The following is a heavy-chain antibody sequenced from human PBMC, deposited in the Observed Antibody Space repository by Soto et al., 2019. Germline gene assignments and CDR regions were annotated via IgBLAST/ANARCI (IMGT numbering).Heavy chain of an antibody. CDR2: IYPGDSDT. V-gene: IGHV5-51*01. J-gene: IGHJ4*02. Sequence: GESGKISCXGSGYSFTSYWIGWVRQMPGKGLEWMGIIYPGDSDTRYSPSFQGQVAFSADKSISTAYLQWSGLKASDTAIYYCARRLSTGWFFDFWGQGTLVTVSS. CDR3: ARRLSTGWFFDF. CDR1: GYSFTSYW. D-gene: IGHD6-19*01.